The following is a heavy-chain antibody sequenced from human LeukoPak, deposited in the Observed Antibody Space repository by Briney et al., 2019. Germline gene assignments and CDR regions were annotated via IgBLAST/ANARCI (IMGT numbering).Heavy chain of an antibody. CDR2: ISSSSSYI. CDR3: ARIYRYCSSTSCYVSNYYYMDV. J-gene: IGHJ6*03. D-gene: IGHD2-2*01. CDR1: GFTFSSYS. Sequence: GGSLRLSXAASGFTFSSYSMNWVRQAPGKGLEWVSSISSSSSYIYYADSVKGRFTISRDNAKNSLYLQMNSLRAEDTAVYYCARIYRYCSSTSCYVSNYYYMDVWGKGTTVTVSS. V-gene: IGHV3-21*01.